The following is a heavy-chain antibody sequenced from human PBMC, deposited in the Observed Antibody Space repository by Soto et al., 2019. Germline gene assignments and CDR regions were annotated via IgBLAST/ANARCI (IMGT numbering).Heavy chain of an antibody. D-gene: IGHD3-9*01. V-gene: IGHV3-74*01. CDR2: INSDGSST. CDR1: GCTFSSYW. CDR3: ARTYYDILTGHRAPHYYYGMDV. J-gene: IGHJ6*02. Sequence: GGSLRLSCAASGCTFSSYWMHWVRQAPGKGLVWVSRINSDGSSTSYADSVKGRFTISRDNAKNTLYLQMNSLRAEDTAVYYCARTYYDILTGHRAPHYYYGMDVWGQGTTVTVSS.